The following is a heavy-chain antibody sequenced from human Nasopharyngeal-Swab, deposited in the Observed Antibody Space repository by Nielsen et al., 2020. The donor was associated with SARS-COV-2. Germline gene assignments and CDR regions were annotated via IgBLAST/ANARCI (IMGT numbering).Heavy chain of an antibody. CDR3: ARIAGRGSIYYYYMDV. CDR2: ISGSGSYV. D-gene: IGHD1-26*01. J-gene: IGHJ6*03. Sequence: GGSLRLSCAASGFTFSTYSMIWVRQVPGEGLEWVSSISGSGSYVYYADSVKGRFTISKDSAKNSLYLQMNSLRADDTAVYFCARIAGRGSIYYYYMDVWGTGTTVTVSS. CDR1: GFTFSTYS. V-gene: IGHV3-21*01.